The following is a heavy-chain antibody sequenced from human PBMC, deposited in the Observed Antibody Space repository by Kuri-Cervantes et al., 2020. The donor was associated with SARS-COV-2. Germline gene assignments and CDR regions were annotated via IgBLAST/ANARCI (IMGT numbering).Heavy chain of an antibody. CDR2: ISYDGSNK. Sequence: GESLKISCAASGFTFRSFWMTWVRQAPGKGLEWVAVISYDGSNKYYADSVKGRFTISRDNSKNTLYLQMNSLRAEDTAVYYCARDQCYYDSSGYCPYYYGMDVWGQGTTVTVSS. CDR3: ARDQCYYDSSGYCPYYYGMDV. CDR1: GFTFRSFW. J-gene: IGHJ6*02. V-gene: IGHV3-30*01. D-gene: IGHD3-22*01.